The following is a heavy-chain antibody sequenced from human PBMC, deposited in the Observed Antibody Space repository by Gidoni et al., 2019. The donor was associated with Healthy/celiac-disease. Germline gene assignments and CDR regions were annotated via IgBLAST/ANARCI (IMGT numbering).Heavy chain of an antibody. J-gene: IGHJ4*02. CDR1: GGSISSSHW. D-gene: IGHD2-2*01. V-gene: IGHV4-4*02. CDR3: ARLVIGATRYYFDY. CDR2: IFHRGST. Sequence: QVQLQESGPGLVKPSGTLSLTCAVSGGSISSSHWWRWVRQPPGKGLEWIGEIFHRGSTNYNPSLKSRVTISVDKAKNQFSLKLSSVTAADTAVYYCARLVIGATRYYFDYWGQGTLVTVSS.